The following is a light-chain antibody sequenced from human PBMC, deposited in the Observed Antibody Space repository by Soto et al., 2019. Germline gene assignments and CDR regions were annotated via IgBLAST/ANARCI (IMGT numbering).Light chain of an antibody. CDR3: LQHNEYPLA. V-gene: IGKV1-17*01. J-gene: IGKJ4*01. CDR1: QGIGND. CDR2: AAS. Sequence: EVPQSQSSLSAYLGDRVTLYWRAGQGIGNDLGWFQQKPGKAPKRLIYAASSLQSGVPSRFSGSGSGTEFTLTISSLQPEDFATYYCLQHNEYPLAFGGGTKVAIK.